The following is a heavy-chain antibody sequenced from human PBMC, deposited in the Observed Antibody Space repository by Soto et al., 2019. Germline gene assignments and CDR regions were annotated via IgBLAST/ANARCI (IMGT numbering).Heavy chain of an antibody. CDR2: IYPGDSDT. D-gene: IGHD5-12*01. V-gene: IGHV5-51*01. CDR1: GYSFTSYW. CDR3: ARYIVATIGPNYYYYMDV. J-gene: IGHJ6*03. Sequence: GESLKISCKGSGYSFTSYWIGWVRQMPGKGLEWMGIIYPGDSDTRYSPSFQGQVTISADKSISTAYLQWSSLKASDTAMYYCARYIVATIGPNYYYYMDVWGKGTTVTVSS.